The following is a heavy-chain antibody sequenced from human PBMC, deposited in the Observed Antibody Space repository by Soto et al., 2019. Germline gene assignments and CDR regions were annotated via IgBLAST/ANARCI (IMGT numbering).Heavy chain of an antibody. D-gene: IGHD3-10*01. Sequence: SETLSLTCTVSGGSISSYYWSWIRQPPGKGLEWIGYIYYSGSTNYNPSLKSRVTISVDTSKNQFSLKLSSVTAADTAVYYCARDRGTFDYWGQGTLVTVSS. CDR1: GGSISSYY. CDR3: ARDRGTFDY. V-gene: IGHV4-59*01. J-gene: IGHJ4*02. CDR2: IYYSGST.